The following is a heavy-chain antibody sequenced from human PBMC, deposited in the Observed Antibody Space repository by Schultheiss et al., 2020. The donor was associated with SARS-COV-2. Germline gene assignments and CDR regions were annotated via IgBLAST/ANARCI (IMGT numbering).Heavy chain of an antibody. D-gene: IGHD1-14*01. CDR1: GYTFTSYG. CDR2: ISAYNGNT. Sequence: ASVKVSCKASGYTFTSYGISWVRQAPGQGLEWLGWISAYNGNTNYAQKLQGRVTITADKSTSTAYMELSSLRSEDTAVYYCARNSLSPTAGYYFDYWGQGTLVTVSS. CDR3: ARNSLSPTAGYYFDY. V-gene: IGHV1-18*01. J-gene: IGHJ4*02.